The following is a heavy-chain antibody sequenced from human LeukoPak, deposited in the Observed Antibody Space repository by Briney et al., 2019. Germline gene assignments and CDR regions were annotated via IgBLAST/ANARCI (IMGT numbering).Heavy chain of an antibody. J-gene: IGHJ4*02. V-gene: IGHV3-30*04. D-gene: IGHD3-3*01. CDR3: VRDTGLDFFDY. CDR1: GFTFSNYA. Sequence: PGGSLRLSCASSGFTFSNYALHWVRQAPGKGLEWEALISYDGSNKYYADSVKGRFTISRHNSKNTLCLQMNSLRAEDTSVYYCVRDTGLDFFDYGGRGPLVTFPS. CDR2: ISYDGSNK.